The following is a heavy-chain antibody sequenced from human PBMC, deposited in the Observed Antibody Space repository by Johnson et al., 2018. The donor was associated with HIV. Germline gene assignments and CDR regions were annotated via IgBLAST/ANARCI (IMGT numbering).Heavy chain of an antibody. V-gene: IGHV3-30*02. CDR1: GFTFSRYG. CDR3: AKRMYDCASRKASVYAFDI. J-gene: IGHJ3*02. Sequence: QVQLVESGGGVVQPGRSLRLSCAASGFTFSRYGMHWVRQAPGKGLEWVAFIRYDGSNKYYADSVKGRFTISRDNSKNTLYLQMNSLRAEDTALYYCAKRMYDCASRKASVYAFDIWGQGTMVTVSS. CDR2: IRYDGSNK. D-gene: IGHD2-21*02.